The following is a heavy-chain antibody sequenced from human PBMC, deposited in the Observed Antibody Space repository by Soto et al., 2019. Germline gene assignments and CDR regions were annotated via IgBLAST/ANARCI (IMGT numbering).Heavy chain of an antibody. CDR3: ARLYCSSTSCYFDY. CDR2: IYYSGST. D-gene: IGHD2-2*01. J-gene: IGHJ4*02. CDR1: GGSISSSSYY. V-gene: IGHV4-39*01. Sequence: SETLSLTCTVSGGSISSSSYYWGWIRQPPGKGLEWIGSIYYSGSTYYNPSLKSRVTISVDTSKNRFSLKLSSVTAADTAVYYCARLYCSSTSCYFDYWGQGTLVTVSS.